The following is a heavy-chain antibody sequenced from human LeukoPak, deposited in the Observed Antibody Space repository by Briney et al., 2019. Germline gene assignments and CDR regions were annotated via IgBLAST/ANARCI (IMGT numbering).Heavy chain of an antibody. CDR3: ARTRPNCSGGSCYSFDY. J-gene: IGHJ4*02. CDR1: GDSISTLNYY. D-gene: IGHD2-15*01. Sequence: SETLSLTCTVSGDSISTLNYYWSWIRQPAGKGLEWIGRIYSSGSTNYNPSLKSRVTISVDTSKNQFSLKLSSVTAADTAVYYCARTRPNCSGGSCYSFDYWGQGTLVTVSS. CDR2: IYSSGST. V-gene: IGHV4-61*02.